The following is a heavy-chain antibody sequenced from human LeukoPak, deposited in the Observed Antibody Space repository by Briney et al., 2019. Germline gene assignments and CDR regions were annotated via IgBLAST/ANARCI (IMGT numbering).Heavy chain of an antibody. CDR1: GGSFSGYY. J-gene: IGHJ3*02. D-gene: IGHD6-19*01. CDR3: ARPIPGYSSGWRHDAFDI. CDR2: INHSGST. Sequence: SETLSLTCAVYGGSFSGYYWSWIRQPPGKGLEWIGEINHSGSTNYNPSLKSRVTISVDTSKNQFSLKLSSVTAADTAVYYCARPIPGYSSGWRHDAFDIWGQGTMVTVSS. V-gene: IGHV4-34*01.